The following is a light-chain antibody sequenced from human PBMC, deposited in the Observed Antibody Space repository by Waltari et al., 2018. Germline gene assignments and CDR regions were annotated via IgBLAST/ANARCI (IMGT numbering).Light chain of an antibody. Sequence: ETVMTQSPATLSVSPGERVILSCRASQTIRRDLAWYQQKPGTSPRLLIYGASTRATAIPARFSGSGSGTEFTLTISSLQSEDFAFYYCQQYDHWPPAFGPGTKVDVK. CDR1: QTIRRD. CDR2: GAS. V-gene: IGKV3-15*01. CDR3: QQYDHWPPA. J-gene: IGKJ3*01.